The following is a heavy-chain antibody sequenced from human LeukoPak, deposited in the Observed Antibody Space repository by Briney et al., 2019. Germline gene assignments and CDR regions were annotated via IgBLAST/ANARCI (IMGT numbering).Heavy chain of an antibody. CDR1: GYTFTNYG. J-gene: IGHJ4*02. CDR2: ISAYNGNT. V-gene: IGHV1-18*01. Sequence: GASVKVSCKASGYTFTNYGISWVRQAPGQGLEWMGWISAYNGNTNYAQKLQGRVTVTTDTSTTTAYMELRGLTSNDTAVYYCAIQGPYYYDSSGYYYGWGQGTLVTVSS. CDR3: AIQGPYYYDSSGYYYG. D-gene: IGHD3-22*01.